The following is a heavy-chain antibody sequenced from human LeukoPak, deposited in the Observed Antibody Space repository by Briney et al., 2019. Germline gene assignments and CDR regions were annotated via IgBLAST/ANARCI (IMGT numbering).Heavy chain of an antibody. Sequence: LSETLSLTCAVSGGSISSGGYSWSWIRQPPGKGLEWIGYIYHSGSTYYNPSLKSRVTISVDRSKNQFSLKLSSVTAADTAVYYCARGSSHPLTYGMDVWGQGTTVTVSS. J-gene: IGHJ6*02. CDR1: GGSISSGGYS. CDR3: ARGSSHPLTYGMDV. CDR2: IYHSGST. D-gene: IGHD6-13*01. V-gene: IGHV4-30-2*01.